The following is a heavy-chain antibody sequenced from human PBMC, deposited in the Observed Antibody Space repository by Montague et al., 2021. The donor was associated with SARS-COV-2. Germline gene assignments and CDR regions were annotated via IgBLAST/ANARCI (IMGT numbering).Heavy chain of an antibody. J-gene: IGHJ4*02. D-gene: IGHD1-1*01. CDR3: ARAAPGY. CDR2: INYCGST. CDR1: GGSFSDSH. Sequence: SETLSLTCAVYGGSFSDSHWTWIRQSPGGGLGRIGQINYCGSTKYNPSLRSRVTISIDTSKNQFPLTLTPVTAAGTAVYYCARAAPGYWGQGTLVTVSS. V-gene: IGHV4-34*01.